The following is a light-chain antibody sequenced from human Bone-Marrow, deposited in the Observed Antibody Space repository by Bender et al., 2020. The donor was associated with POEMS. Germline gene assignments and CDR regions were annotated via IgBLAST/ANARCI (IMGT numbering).Light chain of an antibody. CDR1: SSDIGSYNL. J-gene: IGLJ2*01. CDR3: CSYAGGVTVL. Sequence: QSALTQPASVSGSPGQSITISCAGTSSDIGSYNLVSWYQQHPGKAPKLIIYDASERPSGVSDRFSGSKSGNTASLTISGLQAEDEADYYCCSYAGGVTVLFGGGTKLTVL. CDR2: DAS. V-gene: IGLV2-23*01.